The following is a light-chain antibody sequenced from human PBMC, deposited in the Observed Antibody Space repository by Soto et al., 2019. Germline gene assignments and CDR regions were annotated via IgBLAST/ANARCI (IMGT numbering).Light chain of an antibody. CDR2: DAS. CDR1: QSVSSY. Sequence: EIVLTQSPATLSLSPGERATLSCRASQSVSSYLAWYQQKPGQAPRLLIYDASNRATGIPARFSGSGSGTDLTHTISSLEPEDFAVYYCQQRSNWPGTFGQGTKVDLK. V-gene: IGKV3-11*01. J-gene: IGKJ1*01. CDR3: QQRSNWPGT.